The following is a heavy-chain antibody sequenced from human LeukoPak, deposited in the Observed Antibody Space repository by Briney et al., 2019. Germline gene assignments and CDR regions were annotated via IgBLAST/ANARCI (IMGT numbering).Heavy chain of an antibody. CDR3: ARGGGYPMIFGVVIIQDYYYYGMDV. D-gene: IGHD3/OR15-3a*01. V-gene: IGHV1-8*01. CDR2: MNPNSGNT. J-gene: IGHJ6*02. Sequence: ASVKVFCKASGYTFTSYDINWVRQATGQGLEWMGWMNPNSGNTGYAQKFQGRVTMTRNTSISTAYMELISLRSEDTAVYYCARGGGYPMIFGVVIIQDYYYYGMDVWGQGTTVTVSS. CDR1: GYTFTSYD.